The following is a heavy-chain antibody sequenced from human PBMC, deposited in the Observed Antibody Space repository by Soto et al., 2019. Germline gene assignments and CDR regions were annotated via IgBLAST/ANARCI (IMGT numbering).Heavy chain of an antibody. CDR2: INHSGST. J-gene: IGHJ4*02. V-gene: IGHV4-34*01. Sequence: SETLSLTCAVYGGSFSGYYWSWIRQPPGKGLEWIGEINHSGSTNYNPSLKSRVTISVDTSKNQFSLKLSSVTAADTAVYYCARGKLSDYVWGSYRYNFDYWGQGTVVTVSS. D-gene: IGHD3-16*02. CDR3: ARGKLSDYVWGSYRYNFDY. CDR1: GGSFSGYY.